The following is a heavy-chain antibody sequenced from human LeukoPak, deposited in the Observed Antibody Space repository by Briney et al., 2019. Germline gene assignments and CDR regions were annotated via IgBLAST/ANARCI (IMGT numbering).Heavy chain of an antibody. CDR3: ARPEPYGRDAFDI. J-gene: IGHJ3*02. V-gene: IGHV4-30-2*03. CDR2: IYYSGST. CDR1: GGSISSGGYS. D-gene: IGHD3-10*01. Sequence: SETLSLTCAVSGGSISSGGYSWSWIRQPPGKGLEWIGSIYYSGSTYYNPSLKSRVTISVDTSKNQFSLKLSSVTAADTAVYYCARPEPYGRDAFDIWGQGTMVTVSS.